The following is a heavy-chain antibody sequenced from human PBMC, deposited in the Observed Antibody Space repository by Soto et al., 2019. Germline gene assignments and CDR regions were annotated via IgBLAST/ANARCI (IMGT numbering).Heavy chain of an antibody. J-gene: IGHJ6*03. V-gene: IGHV1-18*04. D-gene: IGHD3-10*01. CDR3: ARLVRGCKIDHYYDMDV. CDR1: GYTFTNHG. Sequence: QVELVQSGVEVKKPGASVKVSCKASGYTFTNHGLSWVRQAPGQGLEWMGWISASNGDTNYAQKFLGRVTVTTDTSTSIGYMEVRTLKSQDTAVYYGARLVRGCKIDHYYDMDVWGKGTTVIVSS. CDR2: ISASNGDT.